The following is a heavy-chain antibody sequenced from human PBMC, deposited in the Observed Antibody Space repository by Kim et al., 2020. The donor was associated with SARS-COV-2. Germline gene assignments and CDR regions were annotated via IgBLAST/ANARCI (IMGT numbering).Heavy chain of an antibody. V-gene: IGHV3-7*01. J-gene: IGHJ4*02. CDR3: ARDISYYDSSGYYSPYFDY. Sequence: GGSLRLSCAASGFTFSSYWMSWVRQAPGKGLEWVANIKQDGSEKYYVDSVKGRLTISRDNAKNSLYLQMNSLRAEDTAVYYCARDISYYDSSGYYSPYFDYWGQGTLVTVSS. D-gene: IGHD3-22*01. CDR2: IKQDGSEK. CDR1: GFTFSSYW.